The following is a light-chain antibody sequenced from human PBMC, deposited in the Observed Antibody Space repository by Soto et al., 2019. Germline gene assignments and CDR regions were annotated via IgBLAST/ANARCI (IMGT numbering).Light chain of an antibody. V-gene: IGLV2-14*01. Sequence: HSALTQPASVSGSPGQSITISCTGTSSDVGGYNYVSWYQQHPGKAPKLMIYDVSNRPSGVSNRFSGSKSGNTASLTISGLHAEHESDYYCSSYTSSSTLVVFGPGTKLTVL. J-gene: IGLJ2*01. CDR1: SSDVGGYNY. CDR3: SSYTSSSTLVV. CDR2: DVS.